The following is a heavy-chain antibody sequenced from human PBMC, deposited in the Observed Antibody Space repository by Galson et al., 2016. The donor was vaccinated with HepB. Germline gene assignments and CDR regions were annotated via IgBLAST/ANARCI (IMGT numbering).Heavy chain of an antibody. CDR3: ATFTVTTNSYYFNH. J-gene: IGHJ4*02. D-gene: IGHD4-17*01. Sequence: SVKVSCKASGHTFTSYGFSWVRQAPGQGLEWMGWISAHSGNSNYAQKFQGRVTMTTDTSTSTGYMELRSLRSDDTAVYYCATFTVTTNSYYFNHWGQGTLVTVSS. CDR1: GHTFTSYG. V-gene: IGHV1-18*04. CDR2: ISAHSGNS.